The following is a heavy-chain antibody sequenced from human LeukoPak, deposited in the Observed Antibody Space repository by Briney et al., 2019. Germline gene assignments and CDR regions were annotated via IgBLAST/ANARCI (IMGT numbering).Heavy chain of an antibody. CDR2: IIPILGIA. D-gene: IGHD5-18*01. Sequence: GASVKVSCKASGGTFSSYAISWVRQAPGQGLEWMGRIIPILGIAIYAQKFQGRVTITADESTSTAYMELSSLRSDDTAVYYCARDEGYGYVYWGQGTLVTVSS. CDR1: GGTFSSYA. CDR3: ARDEGYGYVY. J-gene: IGHJ4*02. V-gene: IGHV1-69*04.